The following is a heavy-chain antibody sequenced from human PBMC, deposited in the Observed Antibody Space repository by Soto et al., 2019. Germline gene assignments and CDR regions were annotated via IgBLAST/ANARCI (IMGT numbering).Heavy chain of an antibody. D-gene: IGHD2-15*01. CDR2: SRNKANSYTT. Sequence: PGGSLRLSCAASGFTLSDHYMDWVRQAPGEGLEWVGRSRNKANSYTTEYAASVKGRFTISRDDSENSLYLQMNSLKTEDTAVYYCAREIEDIVVVVAARYYYMDVWGKGTTVTVS. CDR1: GFTLSDHY. J-gene: IGHJ6*03. CDR3: AREIEDIVVVVAARYYYMDV. V-gene: IGHV3-72*01.